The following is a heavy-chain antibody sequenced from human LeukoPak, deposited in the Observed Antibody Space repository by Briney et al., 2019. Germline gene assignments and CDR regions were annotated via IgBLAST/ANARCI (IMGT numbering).Heavy chain of an antibody. J-gene: IGHJ4*02. V-gene: IGHV3-23*01. CDR1: GFTFSSCA. Sequence: GGSLRLSCAASGFTFSSCAMSWVRQAPGKGLEWVSAISGSGGSTYYADSVKGRFTISRDNSKNTLYLQMNSLRAEDTAVYYCAKEGRWQWLVKYQYDYWGQGTLVTVSS. CDR2: ISGSGGST. CDR3: AKEGRWQWLVKYQYDY. D-gene: IGHD6-19*01.